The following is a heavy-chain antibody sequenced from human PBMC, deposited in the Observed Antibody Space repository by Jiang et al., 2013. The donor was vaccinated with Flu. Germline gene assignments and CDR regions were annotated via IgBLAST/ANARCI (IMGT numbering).Heavy chain of an antibody. V-gene: IGHV1-2*04. Sequence: GAEVKKPGASVKVSCKASGYTFTSYDINWVRQATGQGLEWMGWMNPNSGGTNYAQKFQGWVTMTRDTSISTAYMELSRLRSDDTAVYYCARGQAVAGFVHFDYWGQGTLVTVSS. CDR2: MNPNSGGT. D-gene: IGHD6-19*01. CDR3: ARGQAVAGFVHFDY. J-gene: IGHJ4*02. CDR1: GYTFTSYD.